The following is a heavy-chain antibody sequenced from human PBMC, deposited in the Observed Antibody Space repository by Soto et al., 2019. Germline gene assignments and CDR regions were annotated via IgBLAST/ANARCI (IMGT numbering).Heavy chain of an antibody. D-gene: IGHD3-10*01. CDR2: IKSKTDGGTT. CDR3: TTDLLLWFGEGSFFYYMDV. V-gene: IGHV3-15*01. CDR1: GFTFSNAW. J-gene: IGHJ6*03. Sequence: GGSLRLSCAASGFTFSNAWMSWVRQAPGKGLEWVGRIKSKTDGGTTDYAAPVKGRFTISRDDSKNTLYLQMNSLKTEDTAVYYCTTDLLLWFGEGSFFYYMDVWGKGTTVTVSS.